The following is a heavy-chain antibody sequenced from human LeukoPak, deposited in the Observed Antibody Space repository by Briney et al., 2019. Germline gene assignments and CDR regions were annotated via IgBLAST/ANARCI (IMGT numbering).Heavy chain of an antibody. CDR3: ARRRSDGVTDY. J-gene: IGHJ4*01. CDR1: GYTFTSDG. CDR2: ISPYTGAT. V-gene: IGHV1-18*01. Sequence: ASVKVSCKASGYTFTSDGITWVRQAPGQGLEWMGWISPYTGATNYPQKFQGRVTMATDTSTRTAYMEMRSLRSDDTAVYYCARRRSDGVTDYWGQGTLVTVSS. D-gene: IGHD2-8*01.